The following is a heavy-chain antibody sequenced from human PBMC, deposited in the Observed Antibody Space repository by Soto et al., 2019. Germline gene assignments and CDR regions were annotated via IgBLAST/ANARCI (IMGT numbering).Heavy chain of an antibody. V-gene: IGHV1-69*13. CDR3: ARDRPPAVAANYYYYGMDV. CDR1: GGTFSSYA. J-gene: IGHJ6*02. Sequence: SVKVSCKASGGTFSSYAISWVRQAPGQGLEWMGGIIPIFGTANYAQKFQGRVTITADESTSTAFMELSSLRSEDTAVYYCARDRPPAVAANYYYYGMDVWGQGTTVTVSS. D-gene: IGHD6-19*01. CDR2: IIPIFGTA.